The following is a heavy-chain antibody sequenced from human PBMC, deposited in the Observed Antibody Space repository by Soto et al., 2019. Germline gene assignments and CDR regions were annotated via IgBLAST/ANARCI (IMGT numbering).Heavy chain of an antibody. Sequence: GGSVRLSCAASGFTFSSYPMTWVRQAPGKGLEWVSTLSGLGDSTHYADSVKGRFIIPRDNFKNTLYLQMDSLRADDTAIYYCAKDEVGWLPSSLDHWGQGTLVTVSS. V-gene: IGHV3-23*01. CDR1: GFTFSSYP. J-gene: IGHJ4*02. CDR3: AKDEVGWLPSSLDH. CDR2: LSGLGDST. D-gene: IGHD5-12*01.